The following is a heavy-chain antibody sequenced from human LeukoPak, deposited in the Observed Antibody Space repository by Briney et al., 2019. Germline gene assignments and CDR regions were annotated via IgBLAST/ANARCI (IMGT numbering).Heavy chain of an antibody. CDR1: GGSGGSISSSNY. D-gene: IGHD4-17*01. Sequence: NPSGTLSLTCAVSGGSGGSISSSNYWSWVRQPPGKGLEWIGEINDSGSTNYNPSLKSRVIISVDTSKNQFSLKVSSVAAADTAVYYCARQPTHNDSDCGEYATRGEAYCYSMDVWGEGTTVTVSS. J-gene: IGHJ6*04. CDR3: ARQPTHNDSDCGEYATRGEAYCYSMDV. CDR2: INDSGST. V-gene: IGHV4-4*02.